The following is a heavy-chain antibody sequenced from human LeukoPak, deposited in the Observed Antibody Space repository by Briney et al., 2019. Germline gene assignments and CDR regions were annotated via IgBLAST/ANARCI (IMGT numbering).Heavy chain of an antibody. Sequence: ASVKVSCKASGYPFTGYYLHWVRQAPGQGLEWMGWINPNSGFTNYAQKFQGRVTMTRDTSISTAYMELSRLRSDDTAVYYCARVAHCSSSSCRSFDSWGQGTLVTVSS. CDR3: ARVAHCSSSSCRSFDS. V-gene: IGHV1-2*02. CDR2: INPNSGFT. D-gene: IGHD2-2*01. J-gene: IGHJ4*02. CDR1: GYPFTGYY.